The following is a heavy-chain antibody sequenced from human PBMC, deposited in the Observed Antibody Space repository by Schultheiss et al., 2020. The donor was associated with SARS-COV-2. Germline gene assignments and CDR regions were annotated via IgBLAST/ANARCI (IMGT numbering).Heavy chain of an antibody. CDR2: IFSNDEK. J-gene: IGHJ6*03. Sequence: SGPTLVKPTQTLTLTCTFSGFSLSTSGVGVSWIRQPPGKALEWLAHIFSNDEKSYSTSLKSRLTIPKDTSKSQVVLTMTNMDPVDTATYYCARIYYDFWSGYYTGYYYYYYMDVWGKGTTVTVSS. V-gene: IGHV2-26*01. CDR3: ARIYYDFWSGYYTGYYYYYYMDV. CDR1: GFSLSTSGVG. D-gene: IGHD3-3*01.